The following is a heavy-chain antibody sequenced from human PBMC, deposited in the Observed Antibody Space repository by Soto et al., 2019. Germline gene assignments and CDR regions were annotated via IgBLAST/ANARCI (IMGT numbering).Heavy chain of an antibody. J-gene: IGHJ5*02. CDR1: RYPFTSFY. CDR2: IDPSGGST. V-gene: IGHV1-46*01. CDR3: ARGRSYWLDT. Sequence: QVQLVQSGAEVRKPGASVRVSCKAFRYPFTSFYIYWVRQAPGQGLEWLGMIDPSGGSTTYAQKFQGRVTMTADTSTTTVSMELRRLTSDDTAMYYCARGRSYWLDTWGQGTLVTVSS.